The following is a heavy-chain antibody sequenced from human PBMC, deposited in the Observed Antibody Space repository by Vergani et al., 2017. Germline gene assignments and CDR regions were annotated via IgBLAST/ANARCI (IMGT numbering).Heavy chain of an antibody. D-gene: IGHD2-2*01. CDR1: GFTFSNAW. V-gene: IGHV3-15*01. J-gene: IGHJ4*02. CDR3: TTSLNIVVVPAATEYYFDY. Sequence: EVQLVESGGGLVKPGGSLRLSCAASGFTFSNAWMSWVRQAPGKGLEWVGRIKSKTDGGTTDYAAPGKGRFTISRDDSKNTLYLQMNSLKTEDTAVYYCTTSLNIVVVPAATEYYFDYWGQGTLVTVSS. CDR2: IKSKTDGGTT.